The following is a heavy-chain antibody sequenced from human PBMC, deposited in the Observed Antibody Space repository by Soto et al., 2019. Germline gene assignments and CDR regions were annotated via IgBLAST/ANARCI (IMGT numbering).Heavy chain of an antibody. Sequence: SQNLCLTYTVSGGSLSGYDWSWIRQPPGKGLEWIGYMYNTGSTVYNPSFKSRVTISVDTSKNQFSLKLNSVTAADTAVYYCARDLWGYCGTDCYPLDVWGQGTTVTVS. J-gene: IGHJ6*02. CDR2: MYNTGST. CDR1: GGSLSGYD. CDR3: ARDLWGYCGTDCYPLDV. V-gene: IGHV4-59*01. D-gene: IGHD2-21*02.